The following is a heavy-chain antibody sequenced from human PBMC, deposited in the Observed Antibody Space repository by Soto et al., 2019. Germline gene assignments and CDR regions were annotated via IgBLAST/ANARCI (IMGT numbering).Heavy chain of an antibody. D-gene: IGHD5-18*01. Sequence: SVKVSCKASGGTFSSYAISWVRQAPGQGLEWMGGIIPIFGTANYAQKFQGRVTITRDTSASTAYMELSSLRSEDTAVYYCARGGIWTAMVRYDYWGQGTLVTVSS. CDR2: IIPIFGTA. CDR3: ARGGIWTAMVRYDY. CDR1: GGTFSSYA. J-gene: IGHJ4*02. V-gene: IGHV1-69*05.